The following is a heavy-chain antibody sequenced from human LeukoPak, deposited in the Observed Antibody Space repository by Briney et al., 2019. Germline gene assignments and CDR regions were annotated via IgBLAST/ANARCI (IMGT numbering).Heavy chain of an antibody. CDR2: IYYSGST. D-gene: IGHD2-2*01. J-gene: IGHJ6*03. CDR1: GGSISSGSYY. V-gene: IGHV4-61*01. Sequence: PSETLSLTCTVSGGSISSGSYYWSWIRQPPGKGLEWIGYIYYSGSTKHNPSLKSRVTISVDTSKNQFSLKLSSVTAADTAVYYCARVGNIVVGDYYYMDVWGKGTTVTVSS. CDR3: ARVGNIVVGDYYYMDV.